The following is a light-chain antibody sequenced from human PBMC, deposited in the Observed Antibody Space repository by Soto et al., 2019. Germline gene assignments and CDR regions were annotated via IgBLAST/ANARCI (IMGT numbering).Light chain of an antibody. Sequence: EIVMTQSPASLSVSPGERATLSCRANQSISTYLAWYQQKPGQAPRLLIYGASNRATGIPDRFRGSGSGTDFTLTTSRLEPEDFAVYYCQQYGSSGTFGQGTKVDIK. CDR2: GAS. CDR1: QSISTY. J-gene: IGKJ1*01. CDR3: QQYGSSGT. V-gene: IGKV3-20*01.